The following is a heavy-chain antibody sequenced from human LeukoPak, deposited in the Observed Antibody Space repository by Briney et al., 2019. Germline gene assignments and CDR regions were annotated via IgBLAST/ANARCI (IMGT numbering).Heavy chain of an antibody. D-gene: IGHD5-24*01. J-gene: IGHJ5*02. V-gene: IGHV3-21*01. CDR3: ARERRDGYGCGS. Sequence: GGSLRLSCAASGFTFSSYSMNWVRQAPGKGLEWVSSISSSSSYIYYADSVKGRFTISRDNAKNSLYLQMNSLRAEDTAVYYCARERRDGYGCGSWGQGTLVTVSS. CDR2: ISSSSSYI. CDR1: GFTFSSYS.